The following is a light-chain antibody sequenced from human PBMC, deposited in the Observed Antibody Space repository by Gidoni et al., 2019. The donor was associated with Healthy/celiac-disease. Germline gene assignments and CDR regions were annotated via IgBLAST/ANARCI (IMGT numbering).Light chain of an antibody. CDR1: QSVSSSY. V-gene: IGKV3-20*01. CDR3: QQYGSSSS. Sequence: EIVLTQSPGTLSLSPGERATLSCRASQSVSSSYLAWYQQKPGQAPRLLIYGASSRATGIPDRVSGSGSGTDFTLTISRLEAEDFAVYYCQQYGSSSSFGQGTKLEIK. CDR2: GAS. J-gene: IGKJ2*04.